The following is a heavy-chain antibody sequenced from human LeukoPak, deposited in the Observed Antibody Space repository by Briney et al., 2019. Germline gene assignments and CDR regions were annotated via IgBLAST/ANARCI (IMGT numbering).Heavy chain of an antibody. Sequence: PSETLSLTCTVSGGSISSYYWSWIRQPPGKGLEWIGYIYYSGSTNYNPSLKSRVTISVDTSKNQFSLKLSSVTAADTAVSYCARSHAYDFWSGYPSYFDYWGQGTLVTVSS. V-gene: IGHV4-59*01. J-gene: IGHJ4*02. D-gene: IGHD3-3*01. CDR3: ARSHAYDFWSGYPSYFDY. CDR1: GGSISSYY. CDR2: IYYSGST.